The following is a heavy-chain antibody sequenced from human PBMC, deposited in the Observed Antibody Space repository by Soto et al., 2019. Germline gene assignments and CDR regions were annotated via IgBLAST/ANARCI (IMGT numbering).Heavy chain of an antibody. CDR1: GGTFSSYA. CDR3: ANQLVPSYYGMDV. Sequence: SVKVSCKASGGTFSSYAISWVRQAPGQGLEWMGGIIPIFGTANYAQKFQGRVTITTDTSTSTAYMELRSLRSDDTAVYYCANQLVPSYYGMDVWGQGTTVTVSS. CDR2: IIPIFGTA. J-gene: IGHJ6*02. V-gene: IGHV1-69*05. D-gene: IGHD6-6*01.